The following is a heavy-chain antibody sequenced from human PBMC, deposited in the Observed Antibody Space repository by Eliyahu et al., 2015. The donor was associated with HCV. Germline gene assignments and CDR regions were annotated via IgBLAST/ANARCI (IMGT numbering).Heavy chain of an antibody. Sequence: QVHLQESGPGLVKPSQTLSLTCSVSGGSISSGTYYWSWIRQLPGKGLEWIGYIYSSGTTYYHPSLKSRVAISTDTSKNHFSLKLTSVTAADTAVYYCARESGVARFDPWGQGTLVTVSS. J-gene: IGHJ5*02. D-gene: IGHD3-10*01. V-gene: IGHV4-31*03. CDR2: IYSSGTT. CDR1: GGSISSGTYY. CDR3: ARESGVARFDP.